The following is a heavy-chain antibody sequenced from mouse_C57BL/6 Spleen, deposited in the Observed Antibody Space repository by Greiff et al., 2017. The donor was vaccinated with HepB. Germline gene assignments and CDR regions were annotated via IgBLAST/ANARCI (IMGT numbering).Heavy chain of an antibody. CDR3: ERNLRAY. CDR2: IDPSDSYT. V-gene: IGHV1-50*01. Sequence: VQLQQPGAELVKPGASVKLSCKASGYTFTSYWMQWVKQRPGQGLEWMGEIDPSDSYTNYNQKFKGKATLTADTSSSTAYMQLISLTSEDSAVYYCERNLRAYWGQGTLVTVSA. D-gene: IGHD1-1*01. CDR1: GYTFTSYW. J-gene: IGHJ3*01.